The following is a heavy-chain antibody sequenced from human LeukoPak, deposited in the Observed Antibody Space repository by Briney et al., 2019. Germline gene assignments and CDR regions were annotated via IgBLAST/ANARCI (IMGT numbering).Heavy chain of an antibody. J-gene: IGHJ4*02. CDR1: GYTFNRYA. CDR2: ISAYNGNT. CDR3: ARHLYGDYFFDY. Sequence: ASVKVSCKASGYTFNRYAISWVRQAPGQGLEWMGWISAYNGNTNYAQKVQGRVTMTTDTSTSTAYMDLRSLRSDDTAVYYCARHLYGDYFFDYWGQGTLVTVS. D-gene: IGHD4-17*01. V-gene: IGHV1-18*01.